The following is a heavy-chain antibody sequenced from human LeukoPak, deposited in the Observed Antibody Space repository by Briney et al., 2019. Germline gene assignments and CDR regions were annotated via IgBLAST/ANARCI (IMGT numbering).Heavy chain of an antibody. CDR1: GFTFSSYA. CDR3: ARGGSSLY. J-gene: IGHJ4*02. V-gene: IGHV3-30-3*01. D-gene: IGHD6-13*01. CDR2: ISYDGSSK. Sequence: GRSLRLSCAASGFTFSSYAMHWVRQAPGKGLEWVAVISYDGSSKYYADSVKGRFTISRDNSKNTLYLQMNSLRAEDTAVYYCARGGSSLYWGQGTLVTVSS.